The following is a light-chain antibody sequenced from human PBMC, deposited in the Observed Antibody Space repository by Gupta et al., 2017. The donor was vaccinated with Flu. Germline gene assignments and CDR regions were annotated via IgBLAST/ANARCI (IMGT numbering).Light chain of an antibody. V-gene: IGKV3-15*01. CDR2: AAS. J-gene: IGKJ1*01. CDR3: QQYNDWPLT. Sequence: EIVMTQSPATLSVSPGERATLSCRASQSISSNLAWYRQKPGQAPRLLIYAASTRATAFPARFSGSGSGTEFTLTISSLQSEDFAVYYCQQYNDWPLTFGQGTKVEIK. CDR1: QSISSN.